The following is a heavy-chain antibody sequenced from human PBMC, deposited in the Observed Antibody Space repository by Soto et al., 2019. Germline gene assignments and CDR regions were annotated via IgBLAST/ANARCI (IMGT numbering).Heavy chain of an antibody. V-gene: IGHV1-3*01. Sequence: ASVKVSCKASGYTFTGYAMHWVRQAPGQRLEWMGWINAGNGNTKYSQKFQGRVTITRDTSASTAYMELSSLRSEDTAVYYCARDSSGWYNYYYGMDVWGQGTTVTVSS. J-gene: IGHJ6*02. CDR1: GYTFTGYA. CDR2: INAGNGNT. CDR3: ARDSSGWYNYYYGMDV. D-gene: IGHD6-19*01.